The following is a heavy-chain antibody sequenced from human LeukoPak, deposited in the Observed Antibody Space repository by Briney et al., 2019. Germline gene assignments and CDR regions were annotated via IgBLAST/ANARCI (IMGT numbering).Heavy chain of an antibody. CDR3: ARLTEYYYDSGGYYRYYFDY. V-gene: IGHV4-59*08. J-gene: IGHJ4*02. Sequence: SETLSLTCTVSGGSISGYYWSWIRQPPGKGLEWIGYIYYSGSTNYNPSLKSRVTISLDTSKNHFSLKLSSVTAADTAVYYCARLTEYYYDSGGYYRYYFDYWGQGTLVTVSS. CDR2: IYYSGST. D-gene: IGHD3-22*01. CDR1: GGSISGYY.